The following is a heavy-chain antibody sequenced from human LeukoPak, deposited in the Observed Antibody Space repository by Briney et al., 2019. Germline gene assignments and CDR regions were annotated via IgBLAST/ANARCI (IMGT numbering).Heavy chain of an antibody. V-gene: IGHV3-48*03. Sequence: GGSLRLSCAASGFTFSSYEMNWVRQAPGKGLEWVSYIDFMGTSIYYADSVKGRFTISRDNARNSLYLHTNSLRPEDTAVYYCARMEIALLRGWFDPWGQGTLVTVSS. CDR1: GFTFSSYE. CDR3: ARMEIALLRGWFDP. J-gene: IGHJ5*02. CDR2: IDFMGTSI. D-gene: IGHD1-1*01.